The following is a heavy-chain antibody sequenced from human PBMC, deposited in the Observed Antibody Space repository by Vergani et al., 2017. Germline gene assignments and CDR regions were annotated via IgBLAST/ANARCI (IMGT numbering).Heavy chain of an antibody. J-gene: IGHJ4*02. D-gene: IGHD3-10*01. CDR2: IIPILGIA. Sequence: QVQLVQSGAEVKKPGSSVKVSCKASGGTFSSYTISWVRQAPGQGLEWMGRIIPILGIANYAQKFQGRVTMTADKSTSASYMELSSLRSEDTAVYYCARGSYYYGSGCYSSPLDYWGQGTLVTVSS. CDR1: GGTFSSYT. CDR3: ARGSYYYGSGCYSSPLDY. V-gene: IGHV1-69*02.